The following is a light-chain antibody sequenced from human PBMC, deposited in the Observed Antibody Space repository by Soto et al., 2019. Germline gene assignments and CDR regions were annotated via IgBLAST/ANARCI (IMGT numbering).Light chain of an antibody. V-gene: IGKV1-5*03. Sequence: DIQMTQSPSTLSAAVGDRVTITCRASQSISSWLAWYQQKPGKAPKLLIYMASSLESGVPRFSGSGSGTEFSLSISSLQPDDFATYYCQQYNSYSYTLGHGTKLEIK. CDR1: QSISSW. CDR2: MAS. J-gene: IGKJ2*01. CDR3: QQYNSYSYT.